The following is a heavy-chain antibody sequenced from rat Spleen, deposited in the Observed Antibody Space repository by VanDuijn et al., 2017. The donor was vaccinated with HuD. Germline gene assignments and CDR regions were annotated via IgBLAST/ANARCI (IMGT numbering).Heavy chain of an antibody. D-gene: IGHD1-2*01. CDR3: ARSDYSSPYYFDY. Sequence: VQLVESGGGLVQPGRSLKFSCAASGFTFDNHWMTWIRQAPGKGLEWIAAISSGGITYYNSVLKSRLSISRDTSKSQVFLKMNNLQTEDTAMYFCARSDYSSPYYFDYWGQGVMVSVSS. CDR1: GFTFDNHW. CDR2: ISSGGIT. V-gene: IGHV2S12*01. J-gene: IGHJ2*01.